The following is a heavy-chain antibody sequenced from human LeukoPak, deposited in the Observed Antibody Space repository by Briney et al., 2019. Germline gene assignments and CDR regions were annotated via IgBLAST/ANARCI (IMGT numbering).Heavy chain of an antibody. V-gene: IGHV3-48*04. CDR3: ASSPDPYYMDV. CDR1: GFTFSSYS. Sequence: GGSLRLSCAASGFTFSSYSMNWVRQAPGKGLEWVSYISSSGSTIYYADSVKGRFTISRDNAKNSLYLQMNSLRAEDTAVYYCASSPDPYYMDVWGKGTTVTVSS. J-gene: IGHJ6*03. CDR2: ISSSGSTI.